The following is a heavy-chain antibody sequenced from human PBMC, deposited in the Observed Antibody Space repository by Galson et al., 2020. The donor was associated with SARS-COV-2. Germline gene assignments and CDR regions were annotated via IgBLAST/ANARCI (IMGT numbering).Heavy chain of an antibody. CDR2: IYYSGST. V-gene: IGHV4-39*01. Sequence: SETLSLTCTVSGVSISSSSYYWGWIRQPPGKGLEWIGSIYYSGSTYSNPSLKSRVTISVDTPKSQFSLILTSVTAADTALYYCARQRFGYSYGHPTVDYWGPGTLVTVSS. D-gene: IGHD5-18*01. J-gene: IGHJ4*02. CDR3: ARQRFGYSYGHPTVDY. CDR1: GVSISSSSYY.